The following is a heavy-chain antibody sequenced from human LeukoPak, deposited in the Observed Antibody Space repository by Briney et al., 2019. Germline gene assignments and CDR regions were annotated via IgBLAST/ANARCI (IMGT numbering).Heavy chain of an antibody. CDR2: ICGSGGCT. V-gene: IGHV3-23*01. D-gene: IGHD6-19*01. J-gene: IGHJ4*02. CDR1: GFTLNTYA. Sequence: GGSLRLSCAASGFTLNTYAIYWVRQAPGKGLEWVSGICGSGGCTYYADSVKGRFTISRDNSKSTVYLQMNSLTADDTAVYYCAKTTVGYSSGRYPGWPADCWGQGTLVTVSP. CDR3: AKTTVGYSSGRYPGWPADC.